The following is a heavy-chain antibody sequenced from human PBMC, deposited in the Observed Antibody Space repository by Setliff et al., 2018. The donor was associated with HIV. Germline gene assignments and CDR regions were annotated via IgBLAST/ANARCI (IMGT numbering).Heavy chain of an antibody. J-gene: IGHJ4*02. CDR3: ASDATPYYYDSSGSNY. D-gene: IGHD3-22*01. CDR1: GFTFSTYA. CDR2: ISSSSSYI. Sequence: PGGSLRLSCAASGFTFSTYAMGWVRQAPGKGLEWVSSISSSSSYIYYADSVKGRFTISRDNAKNSLYLQMNSLRAEDTAVYYCASDATPYYYDSSGSNYWGQGTLVTVSS. V-gene: IGHV3-21*01.